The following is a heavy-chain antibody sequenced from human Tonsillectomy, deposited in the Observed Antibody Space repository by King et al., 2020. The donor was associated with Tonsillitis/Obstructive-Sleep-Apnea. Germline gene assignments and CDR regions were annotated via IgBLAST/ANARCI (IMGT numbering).Heavy chain of an antibody. CDR2: IDSSDSYT. Sequence: QLVQSGAEVKKPGESLRISCNGSGYSFTRYWIFWVRQMPGKGLEWMGRIDSSDSYTNYSPSFQGHVTISADKSISTAYLQWSSLKAADTAMYYCARHAGFSGYEEDYWGQGSLVTVSS. V-gene: IGHV5-10-1*01. D-gene: IGHD5-12*01. CDR3: ARHAGFSGYEEDY. CDR1: GYSFTRYW. J-gene: IGHJ4*02.